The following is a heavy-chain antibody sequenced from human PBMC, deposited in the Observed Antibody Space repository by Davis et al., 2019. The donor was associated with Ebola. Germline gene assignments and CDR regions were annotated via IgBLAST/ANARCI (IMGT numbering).Heavy chain of an antibody. CDR3: ARTDRFCSGGSCYSGDDFDY. J-gene: IGHJ4*02. CDR2: IYHSGST. D-gene: IGHD2-15*01. Sequence: SETLSLTCAVSGGSISSGGYSWGWIRQPPGKGLEWIGYIYHSGSTYYNPSLRSRVTMSVDTSKSQFSLKLSAVTAADTAVYYCARTDRFCSGGSCYSGDDFDYWGQGTLVTVSS. CDR1: GGSISSGGYS. V-gene: IGHV4-30-2*02.